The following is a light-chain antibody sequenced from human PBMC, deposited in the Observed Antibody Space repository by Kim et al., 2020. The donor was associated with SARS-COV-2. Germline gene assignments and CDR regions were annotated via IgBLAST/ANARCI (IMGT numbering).Light chain of an antibody. J-gene: IGKJ4*01. Sequence: LSPGERATLSCRASQSVSSYLAWYQQKPGQAPRLLIYDASNRVTGIPARFSGSGPGTDFTLTISSLEPEDFAVYYCQQRSNWHLTFGGGTKVDIK. CDR2: DAS. CDR3: QQRSNWHLT. CDR1: QSVSSY. V-gene: IGKV3D-11*02.